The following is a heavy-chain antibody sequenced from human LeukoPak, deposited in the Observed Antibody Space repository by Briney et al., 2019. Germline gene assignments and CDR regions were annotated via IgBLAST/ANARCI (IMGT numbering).Heavy chain of an antibody. D-gene: IGHD4-17*01. V-gene: IGHV4-38-2*01. CDR2: IYHSGST. Sequence: SETLSLTCAVSGYSISSGYYWGWIRQPPGKGLEWIGSIYHSGSTYYNPSLKSRVTISVDTSKNQFSLKLSSVTAADTAVYYCARHALFGGDYDHWYFDLWGRGTLVTVSS. J-gene: IGHJ2*01. CDR3: ARHALFGGDYDHWYFDL. CDR1: GYSISSGYY.